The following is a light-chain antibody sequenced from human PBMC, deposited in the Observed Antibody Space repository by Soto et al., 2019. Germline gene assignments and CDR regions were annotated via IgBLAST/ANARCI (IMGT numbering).Light chain of an antibody. CDR3: QQYSASPRT. V-gene: IGKV3-20*01. CDR1: ESVSSSY. CDR2: GAS. J-gene: IGKJ2*01. Sequence: EIVMTQSPATVSVSPGERATLSCWASESVSSSYLAWYQQRPGQAPRLLIYGASSRATGIPDRFSGSGSGTDFTLTISRLEPEDFAMYYCQQYSASPRTFGQGTKVDIK.